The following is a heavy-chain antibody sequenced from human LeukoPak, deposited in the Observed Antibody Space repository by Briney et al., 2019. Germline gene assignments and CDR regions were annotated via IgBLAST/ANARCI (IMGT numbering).Heavy chain of an antibody. V-gene: IGHV3-48*03. Sequence: QAGGSLRLSCAASGFTFSSYEMNWVRQAPGKGLEWVSYISSSGSTIYYADSVKGRFTISRDNAKNSLYLQMNSLRAEDTAVYYCARDSTTMIVVVKTLFDYWGQGTLVTVSS. D-gene: IGHD3-22*01. J-gene: IGHJ4*02. CDR3: ARDSTTMIVVVKTLFDY. CDR2: ISSSGSTI. CDR1: GFTFSSYE.